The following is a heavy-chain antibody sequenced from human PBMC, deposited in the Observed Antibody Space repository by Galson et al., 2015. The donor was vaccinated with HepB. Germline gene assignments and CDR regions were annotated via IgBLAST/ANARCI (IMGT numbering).Heavy chain of an antibody. V-gene: IGHV1-18*04. CDR3: ARVGYYYESSGPGDY. D-gene: IGHD3-22*01. Sequence: SVKVSCKASGYTFTSYGISWVRQAPGQGLEWMGWISAYNGNTNYAQKLQGRVTMTTDTSTSTAYMELRSLRSDDTAVYYCARVGYYYESSGPGDYWGQGTLVTVSS. CDR2: ISAYNGNT. J-gene: IGHJ4*02. CDR1: GYTFTSYG.